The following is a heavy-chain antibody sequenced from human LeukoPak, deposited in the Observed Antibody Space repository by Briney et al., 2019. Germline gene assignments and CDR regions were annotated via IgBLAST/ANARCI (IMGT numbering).Heavy chain of an antibody. V-gene: IGHV1-8*01. Sequence: ASVKVSCKASGGTFSRYAISWVRQAPGQGLEWMGWMKSNNGHTGYAQKFQGRVTMTRDTSISTAYMELSSLTFEDTAVYYCARGPPNWGMVGYWGQGTLVTVSS. CDR3: ARGPPNWGMVGY. CDR1: GGTFSRYA. D-gene: IGHD7-27*01. CDR2: MKSNNGHT. J-gene: IGHJ4*02.